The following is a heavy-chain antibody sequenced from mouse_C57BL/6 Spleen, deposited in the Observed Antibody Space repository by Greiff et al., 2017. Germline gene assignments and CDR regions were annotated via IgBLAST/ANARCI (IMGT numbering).Heavy chain of an antibody. CDR3: ARQLYFDY. CDR1: GYTFTDYY. Sequence: VQLKESGPVLVKPGASVKMSCKASGYTFTDYYMNWVKQSHGKSLEWIGVINPYNGGTSYNQKFKGKATLTVDKSSSTAYMELNSLTSEDSAVYYCARQLYFDYWGQGTTLTVSS. J-gene: IGHJ2*01. V-gene: IGHV1-19*01. CDR2: INPYNGGT. D-gene: IGHD3-1*01.